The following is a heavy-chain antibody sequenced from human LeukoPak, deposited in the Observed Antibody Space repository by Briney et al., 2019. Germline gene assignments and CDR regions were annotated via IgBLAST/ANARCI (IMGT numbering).Heavy chain of an antibody. D-gene: IGHD3/OR15-3a*01. V-gene: IGHV3-33*03. J-gene: IGHJ3*01. Sequence: PGGSLRLSSAASGFTFSNYGMHWVRQAPCKGLEWVAVIWYDGSNKYYADSVKGRFTISRDNAKNSLYLQMNSLRGDDTAVYYCATDAGHGFSFWGQGTMVTVSS. CDR1: GFTFSNYG. CDR2: IWYDGSNK. CDR3: ATDAGHGFSF.